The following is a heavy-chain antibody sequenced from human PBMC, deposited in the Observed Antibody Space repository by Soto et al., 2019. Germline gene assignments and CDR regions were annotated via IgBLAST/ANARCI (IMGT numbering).Heavy chain of an antibody. CDR2: INHSGST. D-gene: IGHD2-8*01. V-gene: IGHV4-34*01. CDR1: GESFSGYY. CDR3: ARGPGVLMVYAMIGLYNWFDP. Sequence: SETLSLTCAVYGESFSGYYWSWIRQPSGKGLEWIGEINHSGSTNYNPSLKSRVTISVDTSKNQFSLKLSSVTAADTAVYYCARGPGVLMVYAMIGLYNWFDPWGQGTLVTVSS. J-gene: IGHJ5*02.